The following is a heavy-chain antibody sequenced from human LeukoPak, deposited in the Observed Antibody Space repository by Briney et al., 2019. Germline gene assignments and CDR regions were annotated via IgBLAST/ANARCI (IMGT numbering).Heavy chain of an antibody. CDR2: INSDGSST. CDR1: GFTFSSYW. J-gene: IGHJ6*03. CDR3: ARAQYYYYMDV. Sequence: GGSLRLSCAASGFTFSSYWMHWVRQAPGKGLVWVSRINSDGSSTSYADSVKGRFTTSRDNAKNTLYLQMNSLRAEDTAVYYCARAQYYYYMDVWGKGTTVTVSS. V-gene: IGHV3-74*01.